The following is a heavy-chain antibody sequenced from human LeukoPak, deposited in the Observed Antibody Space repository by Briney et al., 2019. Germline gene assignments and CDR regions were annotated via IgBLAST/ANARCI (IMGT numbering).Heavy chain of an antibody. V-gene: IGHV3-33*01. CDR3: TRDWRKAGMDV. CDR2: IWYDGSND. Sequence: GGSLRLSCAASGFTFSSFGMYWVRQAPGKGLEWVAVIWYDGSNDDYADSVKGRFTISRDNAKNTLYVQMNSLRAEDTAVYYCTRDWRKAGMDVWGQGTTVTVSS. CDR1: GFTFSSFG. J-gene: IGHJ6*02. D-gene: IGHD1-1*01.